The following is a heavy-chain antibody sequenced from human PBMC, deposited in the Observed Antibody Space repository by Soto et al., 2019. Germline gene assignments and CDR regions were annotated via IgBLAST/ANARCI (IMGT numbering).Heavy chain of an antibody. CDR2: IWDDGSDK. V-gene: IGHV3-33*01. CDR1: GFTFNTYG. Sequence: GSLRLSCEGSGFTFNTYGIHWVRQAPGKGLEWLAVIWDDGSDKYYGDSVKGRFTISRDNSKKTVYLQMNTLRGEDTAIYYCARMVGHYYGLDVWGKGTTVNVSS. CDR3: ARMVGHYYGLDV. J-gene: IGHJ6*04. D-gene: IGHD2-15*01.